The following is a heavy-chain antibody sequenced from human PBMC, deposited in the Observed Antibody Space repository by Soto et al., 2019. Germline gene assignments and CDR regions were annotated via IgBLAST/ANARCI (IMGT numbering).Heavy chain of an antibody. V-gene: IGHV6-1*01. J-gene: IGHJ4*02. CDR3: TRDQVGSPGDY. Sequence: QIQLRQSGPGLVKPSQTLSLTCAISGDSVSRNTTAWNWVRQSPSRGLEWLGRTYYRSKWYYEXPQSXIXRITINPDTSRNQFSLHLSSVTPEDTALYYCTRDQVGSPGDYWSQGILVTVSS. CDR1: GDSVSRNTTA. D-gene: IGHD1-26*01. CDR2: TYYRSKWYY.